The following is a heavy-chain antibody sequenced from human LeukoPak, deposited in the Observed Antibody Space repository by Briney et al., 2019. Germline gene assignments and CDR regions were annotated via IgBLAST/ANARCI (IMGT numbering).Heavy chain of an antibody. J-gene: IGHJ3*02. CDR1: GYSFTNYW. CDR3: ARRFGDNGLFAFDI. V-gene: IGHV5-51*01. Sequence: GESLKISCKGFGYSFTNYWIGWVRQMPGKGLEWMGSIDPNDSDTRYSPSFQGQVTISADKSISAAYLQWSSLKASDTATYYCARRFGDNGLFAFDIWGQGTMVTVSS. CDR2: IDPNDSDT. D-gene: IGHD3-10*01.